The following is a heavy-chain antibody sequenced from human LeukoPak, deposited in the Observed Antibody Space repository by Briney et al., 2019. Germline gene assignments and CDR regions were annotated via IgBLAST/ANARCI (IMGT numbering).Heavy chain of an antibody. J-gene: IGHJ6*03. CDR3: ARGGYDFWSGYYGDYYYYMDV. CDR1: GGTFSSYA. V-gene: IGHV1-69*05. CDR2: IIPIFGTA. D-gene: IGHD3-3*01. Sequence: GASVKVSCKASGGTFSSYAISWVRQAPGQGLEWMGGIIPIFGTANYAQKFQGRVTITTDESTSTAYMELSSLRSEDTAVYYCARGGYDFWSGYYGDYYYYMDVCGKGTTVTVSS.